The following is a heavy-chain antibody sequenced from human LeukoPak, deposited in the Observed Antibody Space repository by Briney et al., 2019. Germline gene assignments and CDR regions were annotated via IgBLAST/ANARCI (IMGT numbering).Heavy chain of an antibody. J-gene: IGHJ4*02. CDR2: ISSSSSYI. Sequence: GGSLRLSCTASGFTFGDYAMSWFRQAPGKGLEWVSSISSSSSYIYYADSVKGRFTISRDNAKNSLYLQMNSLRAEDTAVYYCAREEAAAAGLNYWGQGTLVTVSS. V-gene: IGHV3-21*01. CDR3: AREEAAAAGLNY. D-gene: IGHD6-13*01. CDR1: GFTFGDYA.